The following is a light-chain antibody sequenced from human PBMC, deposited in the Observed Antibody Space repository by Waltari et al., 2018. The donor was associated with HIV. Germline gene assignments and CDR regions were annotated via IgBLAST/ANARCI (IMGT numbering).Light chain of an antibody. CDR1: QSVRANY. V-gene: IGKV3-20*01. J-gene: IGKJ1*01. Sequence: EIVLTQSPGTLSLSPGERATLSCRASQSVRANYLAWYQQKPGQSPRLLIYGASFRATGTPDRITGAGSGTDFTLTIRRLEPEDFAMYYCQQYGSSPETFGQGTKV. CDR3: QQYGSSPET. CDR2: GAS.